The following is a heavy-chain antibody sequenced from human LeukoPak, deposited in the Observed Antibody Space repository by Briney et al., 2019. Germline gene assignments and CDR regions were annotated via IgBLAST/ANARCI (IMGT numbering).Heavy chain of an antibody. D-gene: IGHD3-22*01. CDR2: ISGSGDRT. V-gene: IGHV3-23*01. J-gene: IGHJ4*02. CDR3: AKGGYYDTSGYPGFGY. CDR1: GFTFNGYA. Sequence: GGSLRLSCAVSGFTFNGYAMNWVRQAPGKGLEWISAISGSGDRTYYTDSVKGRFTISRDNFKNTLYLQMNSLRAEDTAVYYCAKGGYYDTSGYPGFGYWGQGTLVTVSS.